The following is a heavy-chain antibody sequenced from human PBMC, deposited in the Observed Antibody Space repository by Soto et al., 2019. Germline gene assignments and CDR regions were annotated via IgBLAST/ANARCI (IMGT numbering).Heavy chain of an antibody. CDR2: FYNSGSGST. Sequence: QWQLQESGPGWIKPSETLSLTGTASVGSRSVNYWNWIRKPPGKGLEGMGYFYNSGSGSTNYNPSLKSRVTISLDTSTNQFSLKMSSVTAADTAVYYCARRLDYGIRRYFDLWGRGTLVTVSS. V-gene: IGHV4-59*13. D-gene: IGHD4-17*01. J-gene: IGHJ2*01. CDR1: VGSRSVNY. CDR3: ARRLDYGIRRYFDL.